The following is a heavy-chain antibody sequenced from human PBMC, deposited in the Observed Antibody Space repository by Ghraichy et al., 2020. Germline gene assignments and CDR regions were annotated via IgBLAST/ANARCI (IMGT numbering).Heavy chain of an antibody. Sequence: SETLSLTCAVYGGSFSGYYWSWIRQPPGKGLEWIGEINHSGSTNYNPSLKSRVTISVDTSKNQFSLKLSSVTAADTAVYYCARGGNENEYSSPVNWFDPWGQGTLVTVSS. CDR3: ARGGNENEYSSPVNWFDP. J-gene: IGHJ5*02. D-gene: IGHD6-6*01. CDR2: INHSGST. V-gene: IGHV4-34*01. CDR1: GGSFSGYY.